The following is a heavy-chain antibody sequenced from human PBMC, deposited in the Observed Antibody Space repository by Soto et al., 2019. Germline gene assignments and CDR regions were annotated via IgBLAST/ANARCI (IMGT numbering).Heavy chain of an antibody. J-gene: IGHJ6*02. CDR1: DDSSSNYK. CDR2: IDSNGGT. CDR3: VRQGFGRLHGLVDV. Sequence: QVQLQESGPGLVKPSETLSLTCTVSDDSSSNYKWSWIRQPPGRRLEWIGYIDSNGGTSYNPSLQSRAPXXIXTXXKQFFLKLSSVTAADTAVYYCVRQGFGRLHGLVDVWGQGTTVTVSS. V-gene: IGHV4-59*08. D-gene: IGHD3-10*01.